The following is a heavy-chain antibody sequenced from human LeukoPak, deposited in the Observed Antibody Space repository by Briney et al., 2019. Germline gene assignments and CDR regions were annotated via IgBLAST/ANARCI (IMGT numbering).Heavy chain of an antibody. V-gene: IGHV4-39*07. J-gene: IGHJ4*02. CDR3: ARDGSRSEIDAVDY. Sequence: SETLSLTCTVFGGSISSSSYYWGWIRQPPGKGLEWIGSIYYSGSTYYNPSLKSRVTISVDTSKNQFSLKLSSVTAADTAVYYCARDGSRSEIDAVDYWGQGTLVTVSS. CDR1: GGSISSSSYY. CDR2: IYYSGST.